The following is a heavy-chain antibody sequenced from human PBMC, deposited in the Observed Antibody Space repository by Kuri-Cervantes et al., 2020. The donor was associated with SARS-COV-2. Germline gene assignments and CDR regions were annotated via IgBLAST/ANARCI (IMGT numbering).Heavy chain of an antibody. CDR2: INPNSGGT. CDR1: GYTFTGYY. Sequence: ASVKVSCKASGYTFTGYYMDWVRQVPGQGLEWMGWINPNSGGTNYGQKFQGKVTMTKDTSISTAYMEMSSLRSDDTAVYYCARGLGNSWPMTTYYFDFWGQGTLVTVSS. CDR3: ARGLGNSWPMTTYYFDF. D-gene: IGHD6-13*01. J-gene: IGHJ4*02. V-gene: IGHV1-2*02.